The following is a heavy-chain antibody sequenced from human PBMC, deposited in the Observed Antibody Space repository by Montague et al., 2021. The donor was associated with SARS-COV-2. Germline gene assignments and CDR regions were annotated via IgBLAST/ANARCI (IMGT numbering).Heavy chain of an antibody. J-gene: IGHJ6*03. V-gene: IGHV4-34*01. CDR1: GGSFSTYS. Sequence: SETLSLTCAVHGGSFSTYSWNWIRQPPGKGLEWIGEIHHGGSTNYNPSLKSRVTISADTSKNQFSLKLTSEAAADTAVYYCARLGDGVVPSPILGVGPDYSYYYMDVWGKGTMVTVSS. CDR3: ARLGDGVVPSPILGVGPDYSYYYMDV. CDR2: IHHGGST. D-gene: IGHD3-10*01.